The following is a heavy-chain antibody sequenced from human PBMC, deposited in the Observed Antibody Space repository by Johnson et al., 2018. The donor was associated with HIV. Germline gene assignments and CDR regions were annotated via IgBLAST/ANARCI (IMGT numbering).Heavy chain of an antibody. CDR2: IWYDGSNK. J-gene: IGHJ3*02. CDR3: TRDLALVAFDI. D-gene: IGHD6-13*01. CDR1: GFTFSSYG. V-gene: IGHV3-30*19. Sequence: VLLLESGGGVVQPGRSLRLSCAASGFTFSSYGMHWVRQAPGKGLEWVAVIWYDGSNKYYADSVKGRFTISRDNSKNTLYLQMNSLRAEDTAVYYCTRDLALVAFDIWGQGTMVTVSS.